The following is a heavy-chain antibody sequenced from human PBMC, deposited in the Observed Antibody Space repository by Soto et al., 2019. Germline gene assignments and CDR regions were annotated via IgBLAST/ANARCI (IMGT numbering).Heavy chain of an antibody. D-gene: IGHD6-13*01. V-gene: IGHV3-30*18. CDR1: GFTFSSYG. CDR3: AKDPLTSLNSSSWDWYFDY. Sequence: GGSLRLSCAASGFTFSSYGMHWVRQAPGKGLEWVAVISYDGSNKYYADSVKGRFTISRDNSKNTLYLQMNSLRAEDTAVYYCAKDPLTSLNSSSWDWYFDYWGQGTLVTVSS. J-gene: IGHJ4*02. CDR2: ISYDGSNK.